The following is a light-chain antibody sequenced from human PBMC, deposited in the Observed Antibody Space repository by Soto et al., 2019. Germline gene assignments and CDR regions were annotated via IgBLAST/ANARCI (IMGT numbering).Light chain of an antibody. CDR2: DAS. J-gene: IGKJ1*01. Sequence: EIVLTQSPGTLSLSPGERATLSCRASQSVRSSLAWYLQQPGQAPRLLIYDASKRATGIPARFSGSGSGTDFTLTISSLEPKDFALYYCQQRSNWPGTFGQGTKVDIK. CDR3: QQRSNWPGT. V-gene: IGKV3-11*01. CDR1: QSVRSS.